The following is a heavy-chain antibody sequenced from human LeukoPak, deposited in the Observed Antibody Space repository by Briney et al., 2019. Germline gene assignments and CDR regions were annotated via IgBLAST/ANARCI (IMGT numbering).Heavy chain of an antibody. Sequence: GGSLRLSCAASGFSVSSSYVSWVRQAPRKGLEWVSIIYGGGNTYYADSVKGRFTISRDNAKNSLYLQMNSLRAEDTAVYYCARDANGLDPWGQGTLVTVSS. CDR1: GFSVSSSY. CDR2: IYGGGNT. CDR3: ARDANGLDP. J-gene: IGHJ5*02. D-gene: IGHD4/OR15-4a*01. V-gene: IGHV3-66*01.